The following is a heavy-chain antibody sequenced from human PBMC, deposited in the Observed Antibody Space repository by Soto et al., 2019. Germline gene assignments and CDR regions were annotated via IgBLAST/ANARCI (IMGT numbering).Heavy chain of an antibody. CDR2: INPNSGGT. D-gene: IGHD2-15*01. CDR3: AREGAHYTPLDH. V-gene: IGHV1-2*02. Sequence: APVKRSCTAAGYTFSGDYMHWVRQAPGQGLEWMGWINPNSGGTNYARKFQGRVTNARDMSASTAYIEVTSLTSEDTSIYCCAREGAHYTPLDHCGQGTLVTGSS. J-gene: IGHJ4*02. CDR1: GYTFSGDY.